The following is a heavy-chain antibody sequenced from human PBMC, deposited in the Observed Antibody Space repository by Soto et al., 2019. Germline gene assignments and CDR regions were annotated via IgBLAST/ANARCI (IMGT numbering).Heavy chain of an antibody. D-gene: IGHD3-9*01. CDR2: INPNSGGT. CDR1: GYTFTAHC. J-gene: IGHJ6*02. V-gene: IGHV1-2*02. Sequence: ASVKVSCKTSGYTFTAHCIHWVRQAPGQGLEWMGWINPNSGGTTYAQKFHARVTMTRDTSISTAYMELSGLTSDDTAVYYCAREEDLTMHYGLDVWGQGTTVTVFS. CDR3: AREEDLTMHYGLDV.